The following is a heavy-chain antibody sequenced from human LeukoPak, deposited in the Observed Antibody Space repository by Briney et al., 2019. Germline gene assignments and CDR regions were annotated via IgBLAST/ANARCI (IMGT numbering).Heavy chain of an antibody. CDR1: GFTLSSYW. Sequence: GGSLRLSCAASGFTLSSYWMSWVRQAPGKGLEWVANIDQDGSSKYYVDSVKGRFSISRDDAKNSLYLQMNSLRTEDTALYYCAKDPYHGYMDVWGKGTTVTVSS. CDR3: AKDPYHGYMDV. V-gene: IGHV3-7*03. J-gene: IGHJ6*03. CDR2: IDQDGSSK. D-gene: IGHD2-21*01.